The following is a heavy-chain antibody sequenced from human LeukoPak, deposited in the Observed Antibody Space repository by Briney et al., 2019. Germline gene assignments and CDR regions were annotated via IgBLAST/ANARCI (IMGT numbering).Heavy chain of an antibody. D-gene: IGHD6-13*01. V-gene: IGHV4-59*01. Sequence: SETLSLTCTVSGDSISSYYWSWIRQPPGKGLEGIGYIYHSGSTNYNPSLKSRVTISADTSKDQFSLKLASVTAADTAVYYCATGYSSTWYYFDYWGQGTLVTVSS. CDR1: GDSISSYY. J-gene: IGHJ4*02. CDR3: ATGYSSTWYYFDY. CDR2: IYHSGST.